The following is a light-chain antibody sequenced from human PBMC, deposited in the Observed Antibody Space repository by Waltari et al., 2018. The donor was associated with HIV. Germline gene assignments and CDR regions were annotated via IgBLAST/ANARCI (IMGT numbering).Light chain of an antibody. J-gene: IGLJ1*01. V-gene: IGLV2-23*02. CDR1: SSDVGGYNY. CDR3: CSYAGSSTFLYV. Sequence: QSALTQPASVSGSPGQSITISCTGTSSDVGGYNYVSWYQQHPGKAPTLMIYDVSKRPSGVSNRVSGSKSGNTASLTISGLQAEDEADYYCCSYAGSSTFLYVFGTGTKVTVL. CDR2: DVS.